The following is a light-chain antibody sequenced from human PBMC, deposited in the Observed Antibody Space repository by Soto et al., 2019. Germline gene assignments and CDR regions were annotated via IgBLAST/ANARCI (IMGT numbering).Light chain of an antibody. CDR3: QHYNSYSEA. CDR1: QTISSW. Sequence: DIQMNKSPSTLSASVGDRVTITCRASQTISSWLAWYQQKPGKAPKLLIYKASTLKSGVPSRFSGSGSGTEFTLTISSLQPDDFATYYCQHYNSYSEAFVQGTKVDSK. J-gene: IGKJ1*01. CDR2: KAS. V-gene: IGKV1-5*03.